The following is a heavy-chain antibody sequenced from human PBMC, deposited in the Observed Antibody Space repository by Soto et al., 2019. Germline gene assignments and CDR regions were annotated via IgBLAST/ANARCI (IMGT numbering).Heavy chain of an antibody. J-gene: IGHJ6*02. CDR1: GFTFSSYA. V-gene: IGHV3-23*01. D-gene: IGHD1-1*01. CDR3: AKDGPGGGTTKLDYYYGMDV. CDR2: ISGSGGST. Sequence: HPGGSLRLSCAASGFTFSSYAMSWVRQAPGKGLEWVSAISGSGGSTYYADSVKGRFTISRDNSKNTLYLQMNSLRAEDTAVYYCAKDGPGGGTTKLDYYYGMDVWGQGTTVTVSS.